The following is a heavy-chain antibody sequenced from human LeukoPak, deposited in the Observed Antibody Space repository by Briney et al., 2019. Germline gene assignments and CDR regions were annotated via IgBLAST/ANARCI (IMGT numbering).Heavy chain of an antibody. CDR1: GFTFSSYA. CDR3: AKSAKSYYYDSSGLVTPPYYYYGMDV. V-gene: IGHV3-23*01. J-gene: IGHJ6*02. CDR2: ISGSGGST. D-gene: IGHD3-22*01. Sequence: PGGSLRLSCAASGFTFSSYAMSWVRQAPGKGLEWVSAISGSGGSTYYADSVKGRFTISRDNSKNTLYLQMNSLRAEDTAVYYCAKSAKSYYYDSSGLVTPPYYYYGMDVWGQGTTVTVSS.